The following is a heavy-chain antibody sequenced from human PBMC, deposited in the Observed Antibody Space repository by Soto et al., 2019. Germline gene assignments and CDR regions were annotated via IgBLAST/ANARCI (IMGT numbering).Heavy chain of an antibody. CDR3: ARGRHWLDY. V-gene: IGHV4-59*01. D-gene: IGHD6-19*01. CDR2: IYYTRRT. Sequence: QVQLQESGPGLVKPSATLSLTCTVSGGSISNYYWSWIRQPPGKGLEWSGKIYYTRRTNYNTSLKSRVTMSVDSSENQFSLRLSSVTAADTAIYYCARGRHWLDYWGQGTLVTVSS. CDR1: GGSISNYY. J-gene: IGHJ4*02.